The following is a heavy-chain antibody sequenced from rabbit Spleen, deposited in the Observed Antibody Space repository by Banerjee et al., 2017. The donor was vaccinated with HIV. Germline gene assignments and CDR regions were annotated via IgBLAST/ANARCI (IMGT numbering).Heavy chain of an antibody. CDR3: ARDLADAIGWNFDL. CDR1: GFDFSGDYM. D-gene: IGHD4-1*01. CDR2: INTATAKA. J-gene: IGHJ4*01. Sequence: QEQLKETGGGLVQPGESLTLSCKASGFDFSGDYMSWVRQAPGKGLEWIGCINTATAKAVYANWAKGRVTISKTSSTTVPLQMTSLTAADTATYFCARDLADAIGWNFDLWGQGTLVTVS. V-gene: IGHV1S45*01.